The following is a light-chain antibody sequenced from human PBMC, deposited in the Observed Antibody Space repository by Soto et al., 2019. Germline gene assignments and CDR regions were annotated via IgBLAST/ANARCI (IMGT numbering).Light chain of an antibody. CDR1: QSVSSSY. CDR2: GAS. Sequence: EIALTQSPGTLSLPPGERATLSCRASQSVSSSYLAWYQQKPGQAPRLLIYGASSRATGIPDRFSGSGSGTDFTLTISRLEPEDFAVYYCQQYGSSPRKFGQGTKVEIK. J-gene: IGKJ1*01. V-gene: IGKV3-20*01. CDR3: QQYGSSPRK.